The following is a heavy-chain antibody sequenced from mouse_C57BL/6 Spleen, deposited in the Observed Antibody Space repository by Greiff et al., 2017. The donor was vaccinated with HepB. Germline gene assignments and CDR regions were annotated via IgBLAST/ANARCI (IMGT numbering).Heavy chain of an antibody. D-gene: IGHD3-1*01. Sequence: EVQRVESGGGLVKPGGSLKLSCAASGFTFSDYGMHWVRQAPEKGLEWVAYISSGSSTIYYADTVKGRFTISRDNAKNTLFLQMTSLRSEDTAMYYCARSSAQRGFAYWGQGTLVTVSA. V-gene: IGHV5-17*01. CDR2: ISSGSSTI. J-gene: IGHJ3*01. CDR1: GFTFSDYG. CDR3: ARSSAQRGFAY.